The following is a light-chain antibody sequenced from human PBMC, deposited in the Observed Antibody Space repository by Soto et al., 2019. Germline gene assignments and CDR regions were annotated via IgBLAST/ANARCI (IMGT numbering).Light chain of an antibody. CDR2: TLL. CDR1: QSLLQSTGANY. V-gene: IGKV2-28*01. Sequence: DIVMTQSPLSLSVTPGEPASISCTSSQSLLQSTGANYLNWYLQKPGQSPQLLIYTLLLGPPGSLTGSVAVDQAQIFTLRISRVEAEDVGVYYCMQALQIPAFGQGTKVEIK. CDR3: MQALQIPA. J-gene: IGKJ1*01.